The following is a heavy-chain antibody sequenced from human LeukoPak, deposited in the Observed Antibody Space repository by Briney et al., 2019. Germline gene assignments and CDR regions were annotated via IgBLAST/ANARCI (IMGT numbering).Heavy chain of an antibody. CDR3: AARDFWSGPASDY. J-gene: IGHJ4*02. Sequence: GGSLRLSCAASGFTFSSYGTHWVRQAPGKGLEWVAFIRHDGSEKYYADSVKGRFTISRDNSKNTLYLQMNSLRAEDTAVYYCAARDFWSGPASDYWGQGTLVTVSS. CDR2: IRHDGSEK. D-gene: IGHD3-3*01. V-gene: IGHV3-30*02. CDR1: GFTFSSYG.